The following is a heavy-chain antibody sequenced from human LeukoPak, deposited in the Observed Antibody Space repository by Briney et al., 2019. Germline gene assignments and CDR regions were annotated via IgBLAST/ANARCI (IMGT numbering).Heavy chain of an antibody. CDR2: IYPGDSDT. J-gene: IGHJ3*02. Sequence: GESLKISCKGSGCSFTSYWIGWVRQMPGKGLEWMGIIYPGDSDTSYSPSFQGQVTISADKSISTACLQWSSLKASDTAMYYCARRRQGGSYNDAFDIWGQGTMVTVSS. V-gene: IGHV5-51*01. D-gene: IGHD1-26*01. CDR3: ARRRQGGSYNDAFDI. CDR1: GCSFTSYW.